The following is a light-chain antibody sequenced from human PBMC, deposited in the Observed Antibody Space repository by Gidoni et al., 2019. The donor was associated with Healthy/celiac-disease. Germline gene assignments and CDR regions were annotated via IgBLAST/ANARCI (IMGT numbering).Light chain of an antibody. CDR3: QQRSNWPPYT. J-gene: IGKJ2*01. V-gene: IGKV3-11*01. CDR2: DAS. Sequence: EIVFTQSPATLSLSPGERATLSCRASQSVSSYLAWYQQKPGQAPRLLIYDASNRANGIPARFSGSGSGTDFTLTISSLEPEDFAVYYCQQRSNWPPYTFGQGTKLEIK. CDR1: QSVSSY.